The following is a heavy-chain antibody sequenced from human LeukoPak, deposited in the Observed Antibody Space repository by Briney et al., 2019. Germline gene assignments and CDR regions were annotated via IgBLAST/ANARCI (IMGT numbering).Heavy chain of an antibody. CDR1: GFTFSSYG. J-gene: IGHJ4*02. CDR2: ISSSGSTI. Sequence: PGGSLRLSCAASGFTFSSYGMTWVRQAPGKVLEWVSYISSSGSTIYYADSVKGRFTISRDNAKNSLYLQMNSLRAEDTAVYYCARDDRSPGIAAAGYFDYWGQGTLVTVSS. CDR3: ARDDRSPGIAAAGYFDY. V-gene: IGHV3-48*04. D-gene: IGHD6-13*01.